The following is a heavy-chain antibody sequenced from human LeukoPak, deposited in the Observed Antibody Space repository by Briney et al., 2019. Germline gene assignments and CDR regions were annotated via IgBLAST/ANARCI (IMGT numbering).Heavy chain of an antibody. J-gene: IGHJ4*02. CDR2: ISYDGSNK. V-gene: IGHV3-30-3*01. CDR3: ARDHPMGYFDY. CDR1: GFTFSSYA. D-gene: IGHD5-24*01. Sequence: GRSLRLSCAASGFTFSSYAMHWVRQAPGKGLEWVAVISYDGSNKYYADSVKGRFTISRDNSKNTLYLQMNSLRAEDTAVCYCARDHPMGYFDYWGQGTLVTVSS.